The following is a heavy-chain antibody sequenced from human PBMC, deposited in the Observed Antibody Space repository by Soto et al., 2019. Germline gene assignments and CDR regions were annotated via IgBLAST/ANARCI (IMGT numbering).Heavy chain of an antibody. CDR2: ISYDGSNK. J-gene: IGHJ5*02. V-gene: IGHV3-30*18. CDR1: GFTFSSYG. Sequence: QVQLVESGGGVVQPGRSLRLSCAASGFTFSSYGMHWVRQAPGKGLEWVAVISYDGSNKYYADSVKGRFTISRDNSKNTLYLQMNRLRTEDQAVYYCAKDLSVVAATPWFDPWGQGTLVTVSS. D-gene: IGHD2-15*01. CDR3: AKDLSVVAATPWFDP.